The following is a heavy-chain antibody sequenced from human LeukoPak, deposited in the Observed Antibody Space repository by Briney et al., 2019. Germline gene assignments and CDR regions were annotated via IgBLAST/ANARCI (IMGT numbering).Heavy chain of an antibody. CDR1: RYTFSDYY. CDR2: ISSSGYTI. V-gene: IGHV3-11*01. J-gene: IGHJ2*01. D-gene: IGHD6-19*01. CDR3: AREYGYSSGWSVPWYFDL. Sequence: GVSLRLFCAACRYTFSDYYMSWIRQAPGRALECVSYISSSGYTIFYADSVKGRFTISRDNAKNSLYLKMNSLRAEDTAVYYCAREYGYSSGWSVPWYFDLWGRGTLVTVSS.